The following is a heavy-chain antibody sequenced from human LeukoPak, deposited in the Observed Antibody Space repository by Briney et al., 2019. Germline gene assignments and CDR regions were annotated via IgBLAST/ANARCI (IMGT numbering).Heavy chain of an antibody. D-gene: IGHD3-3*01. CDR1: GFTFSSYA. J-gene: IGHJ1*01. CDR2: ISGSGGST. CDR3: AKDRVVTTSAEYFQH. V-gene: IGHV3-23*01. Sequence: GGSLRLSCAASGFTFSSYATSWVRQAPGKGLEWVSAISGSGGSTYYADSVKGRFTISRDNSKNPLYLQMNSLRAEDTAVYYCAKDRVVTTSAEYFQHWGQGTLVTVSS.